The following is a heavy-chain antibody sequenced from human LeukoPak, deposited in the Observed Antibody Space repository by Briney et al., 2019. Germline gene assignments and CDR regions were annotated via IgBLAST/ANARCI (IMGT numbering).Heavy chain of an antibody. CDR3: AKDYLDGRDNYYYMDV. CDR1: GFTFSSYA. CDR2: IIAGGST. V-gene: IGHV3-23*01. Sequence: GRSLRLSCAASGFTFSSYAMNWVRQAPGKGLEWVSSIIAGGSTYSADSVKGRFTISRDNSKNTLYLQMDNLRAEDTALYYCAKDYLDGRDNYYYMDVWGKGTTVTVSS. D-gene: IGHD3-9*01. J-gene: IGHJ6*03.